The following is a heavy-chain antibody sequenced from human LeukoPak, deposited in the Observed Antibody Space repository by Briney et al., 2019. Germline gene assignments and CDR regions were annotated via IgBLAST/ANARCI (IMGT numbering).Heavy chain of an antibody. Sequence: GGSLRLSCAASGFTFSSYEMNWVRQAPGKGLEWVSYIGSSGSTIYYADSVKGRFTISRDNAKNSLYLQMNSLRAEDTAVYYCARESDSSGFYWGQGTLVTVSS. CDR2: IGSSGSTI. V-gene: IGHV3-48*03. CDR3: ARESDSSGFY. J-gene: IGHJ4*02. D-gene: IGHD3-22*01. CDR1: GFTFSSYE.